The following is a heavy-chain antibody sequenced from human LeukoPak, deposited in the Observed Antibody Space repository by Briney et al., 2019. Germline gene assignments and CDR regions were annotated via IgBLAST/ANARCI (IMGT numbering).Heavy chain of an antibody. CDR3: ERVYYYDSSGSRHYAFDI. J-gene: IGHJ3*02. D-gene: IGHD3-22*01. Sequence: SETLSLTCTVSGGSITGYMRSSISETPGKGLEWIGYIYYSGSTNYNPSLKSRVTISVDTSKNQFSLKLSSVTAEDTAVYYCERVYYYDSSGSRHYAFDIWGQGTMVTVSS. CDR1: GGSITGYM. V-gene: IGHV4-59*01. CDR2: IYYSGST.